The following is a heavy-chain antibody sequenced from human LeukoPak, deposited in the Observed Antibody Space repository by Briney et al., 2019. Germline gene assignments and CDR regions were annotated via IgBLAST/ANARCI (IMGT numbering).Heavy chain of an antibody. CDR2: ISGSGGST. CDR3: ARAGVDSSGYYYQGFDY. Sequence: GGSLRLSCAASGFTFSSYGMSWVRQAPGKGLEWVSAISGSGGSTYYADSVKGRFTISRDNAKNSLYLQVNSLTAEDAAVYYCARAGVDSSGYYYQGFDYWGQGTQVTVSS. CDR1: GFTFSSYG. D-gene: IGHD3-3*01. J-gene: IGHJ4*02. V-gene: IGHV3-23*01.